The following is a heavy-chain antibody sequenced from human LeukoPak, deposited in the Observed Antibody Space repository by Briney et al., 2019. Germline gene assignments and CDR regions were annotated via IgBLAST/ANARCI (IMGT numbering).Heavy chain of an antibody. D-gene: IGHD2/OR15-2a*01. CDR1: GFIFSSYE. CDR2: ISRNGGST. J-gene: IGHJ4*02. Sequence: PGGSLRLSCAASGFIFSSYEMNWVRQAPGKGLEYVAAISRNGGSTYYADSVKGRFTISRDNSKNTLYLQMSSLRAEDTAVYLCVKDLRSDFMGVLLRYLSYWGQGTLVTVSS. CDR3: VKDLRSDFMGVLLRYLSY. V-gene: IGHV3-64D*09.